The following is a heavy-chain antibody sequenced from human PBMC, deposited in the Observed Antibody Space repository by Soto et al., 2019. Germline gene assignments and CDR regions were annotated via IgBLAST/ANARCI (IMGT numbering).Heavy chain of an antibody. CDR3: ARQKGGVAATSWFDP. CDR2: INAGNGNT. D-gene: IGHD2-15*01. J-gene: IGHJ5*02. CDR1: GYTFTSYA. Sequence: QVQLVQSGAEVKKPGASVKVSCKASGYTFTSYAMHWVRQAPGQRLEWMGWINAGNGNTKYSQKFQGRVTITTDTSASTAYMELSSLRSEDTAVYYCARQKGGVAATSWFDPWGQGTLVTVSS. V-gene: IGHV1-3*01.